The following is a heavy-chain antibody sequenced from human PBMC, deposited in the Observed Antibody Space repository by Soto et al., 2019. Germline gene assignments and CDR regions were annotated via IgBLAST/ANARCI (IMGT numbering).Heavy chain of an antibody. V-gene: IGHV3-11*06. D-gene: IGHD3-10*01. J-gene: IGHJ4*02. CDR1: GFNFSDYY. CDR3: ARGLGGSYFIAY. CDR2: ISTNSRYI. Sequence: QVQLVESGGGLVKPGGSLRLSCAVSGFNFSDYYMTWIRQAPGKGLEWISYISTNSRYIKYADSIKGRFTISRDNAKSSLYLQMNSLRAEDPAIYYCARGLGGSYFIAYWGQGTLVTVSS.